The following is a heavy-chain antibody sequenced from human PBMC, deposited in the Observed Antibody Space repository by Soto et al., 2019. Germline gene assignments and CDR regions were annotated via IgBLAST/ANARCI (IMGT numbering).Heavy chain of an antibody. Sequence: EVQLLESGGGLLQPGGSLRLSCSASGFTFNNYAMAWVRQAPGEGLEWVSGISGSGATPYYADSVKGRFTISRDNYKNTLFLQMNSLSAEDTAVYFCAKAGYCTGVSCYFYYFDSWGQGTLVTVSS. V-gene: IGHV3-23*01. CDR2: ISGSGATP. CDR3: AKAGYCTGVSCYFYYFDS. D-gene: IGHD2-15*01. CDR1: GFTFNNYA. J-gene: IGHJ4*02.